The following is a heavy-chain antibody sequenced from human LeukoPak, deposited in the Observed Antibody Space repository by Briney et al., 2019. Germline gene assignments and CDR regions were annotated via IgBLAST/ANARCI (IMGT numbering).Heavy chain of an antibody. CDR3: VRDLDDYPPSDAFDL. D-gene: IGHD5-24*01. CDR2: ISTNGGNT. Sequence: GGSLRLSCSAPGFTFSGYPMHWVRQAPGKGLEFVSSISTNGGNTHYADSVKGRFTISRDHSKNTLYLQMSSLRAEDTAVYYCVRDLDDYPPSDAFDLWGQGTMVTVSS. V-gene: IGHV3-64D*08. J-gene: IGHJ3*01. CDR1: GFTFSGYP.